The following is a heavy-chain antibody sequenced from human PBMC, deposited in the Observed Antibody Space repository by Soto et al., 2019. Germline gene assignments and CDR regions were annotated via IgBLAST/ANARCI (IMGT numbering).Heavy chain of an antibody. J-gene: IGHJ6*02. Sequence: QVQLVESGGGLVKPGGSLRLSCAASGFTFSDYYMSWIRQAPGKGLEWVSYISSSGSTIYYADSVKGRFTISRDNAKNSLYLQMNSLRAEDTAVYYCARLDGNSYDSSGYYYYYYGMDFWGQGTTVTVSS. CDR2: ISSSGSTI. V-gene: IGHV3-11*01. CDR1: GFTFSDYY. CDR3: ARLDGNSYDSSGYYYYYYGMDF. D-gene: IGHD3-22*01.